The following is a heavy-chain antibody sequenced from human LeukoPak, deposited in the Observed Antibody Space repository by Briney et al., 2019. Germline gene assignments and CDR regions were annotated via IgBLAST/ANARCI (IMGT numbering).Heavy chain of an antibody. CDR3: ALGAGGMYYFDY. CDR2: INPSGGST. J-gene: IGHJ4*02. D-gene: IGHD3-16*01. Sequence: ASVKVSCKASGYTFTSYYMHWARQAPGQGLEWMGIINPSGGSTSYAQKFQGRLTMTRDTSTSTVYMELSSLRSEDTAVYYCALGAGGMYYFDYWGQGTLVTVSS. CDR1: GYTFTSYY. V-gene: IGHV1-46*01.